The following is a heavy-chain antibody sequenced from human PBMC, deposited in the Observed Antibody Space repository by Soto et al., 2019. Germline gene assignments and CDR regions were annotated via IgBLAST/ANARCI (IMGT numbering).Heavy chain of an antibody. Sequence: GGSLRLSCAASGFTFSSYGMHWVRQAPGKGLEWVAVISYDGSNKYYADSVKGRFTISRDNSKNTLYLQMNSLRAEDTAVYYCAKPRKILRFLEWFDYWGQGTLVTVSS. CDR3: AKPRKILRFLEWFDY. CDR1: GFTFSSYG. CDR2: ISYDGSNK. D-gene: IGHD3-3*01. V-gene: IGHV3-30*18. J-gene: IGHJ4*02.